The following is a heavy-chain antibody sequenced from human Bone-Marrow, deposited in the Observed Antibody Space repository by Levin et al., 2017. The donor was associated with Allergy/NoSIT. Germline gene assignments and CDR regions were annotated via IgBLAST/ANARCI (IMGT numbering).Heavy chain of an antibody. CDR3: ARVSGNYYRRYYLEY. D-gene: IGHD1-26*01. V-gene: IGHV4-59*01. J-gene: IGHJ4*02. CDR2: MYYSGIT. CDR1: GDSISSSY. Sequence: SETLSLTCTVSGDSISSSYWSWIRQPPGKGLQWIGHMYYSGITYYTPSLNSRITISVDTSKNQFSLSLTSVTAAYTAVYYCARVSGNYYRRYYLEYWGQGTRVSVSS.